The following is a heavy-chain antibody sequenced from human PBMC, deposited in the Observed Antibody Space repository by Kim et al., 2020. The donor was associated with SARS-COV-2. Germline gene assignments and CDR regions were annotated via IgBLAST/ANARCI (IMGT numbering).Heavy chain of an antibody. CDR1: GGSISSSSYY. J-gene: IGHJ6*02. CDR3: ARKIPRFGDTRSQKKNYGMDV. Sequence: SETLSLTCTVSGGSISSSSYYWGWIRQPPGKGLEWIGSIYYSGSTYYNPSLKSRVTISVDTSKNQFSLKLSSVTAADTAVYYCARKIPRFGDTRSQKKNYGMDVWGQGTTVTVSS. CDR2: IYYSGST. D-gene: IGHD3-10*01. V-gene: IGHV4-39*01.